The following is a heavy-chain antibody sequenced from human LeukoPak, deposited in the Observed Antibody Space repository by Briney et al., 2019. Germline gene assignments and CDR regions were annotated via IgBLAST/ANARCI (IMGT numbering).Heavy chain of an antibody. CDR3: ATSKLQLFPFDY. CDR2: IYYSGST. V-gene: IGHV4-39*01. D-gene: IGHD3-10*01. Sequence: SETLSLTCTVSGGSISSSSYYWGWIRQPPGKGLEWIGSIYYSGSTYYNPSLKSRVTISVDTSKNQFSLKLSSVTAADTAVYYCATSKLQLFPFDYWGQGTLVTVSS. J-gene: IGHJ4*02. CDR1: GGSISSSSYY.